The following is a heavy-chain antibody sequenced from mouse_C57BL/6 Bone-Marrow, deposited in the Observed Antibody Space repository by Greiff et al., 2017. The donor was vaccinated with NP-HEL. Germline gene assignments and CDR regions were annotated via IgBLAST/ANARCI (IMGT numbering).Heavy chain of an antibody. V-gene: IGHV2-2*01. Sequence: QVQLQQPGPGLVQPSQSLSITCTVSGFSLTSYGVHWVRQSPGKGLEWLGVIWSGGSTDYNAAFISRLSISKDNSKSQVFFKMNSLQADDTAIYYCARKGDWVYAMDYWGQGTSVTVSS. CDR3: ARKGDWVYAMDY. CDR1: GFSLTSYG. D-gene: IGHD4-1*01. CDR2: IWSGGST. J-gene: IGHJ4*01.